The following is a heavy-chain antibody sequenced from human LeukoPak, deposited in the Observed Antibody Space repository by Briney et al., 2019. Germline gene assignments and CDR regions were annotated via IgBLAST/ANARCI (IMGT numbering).Heavy chain of an antibody. D-gene: IGHD3-22*01. J-gene: IGHJ6*03. V-gene: IGHV4-38-2*02. CDR3: TRGSIAYYYMDV. CDR2: IYYSGST. Sequence: SETLSLTCTVSGYSISSGYYWGWIRQPPGKGLEWIGSIYYSGSTYYNPSLKSRVSISVDTSKNQFSLKLSSVTAADTAVYYCTRGSIAYYYMDVWGKGITVTISS. CDR1: GYSISSGYY.